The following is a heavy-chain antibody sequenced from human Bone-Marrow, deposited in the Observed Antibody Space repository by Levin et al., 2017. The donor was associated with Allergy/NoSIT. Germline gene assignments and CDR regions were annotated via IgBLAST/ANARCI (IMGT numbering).Heavy chain of an antibody. CDR1: GYIFSSLD. Sequence: ASVKFSCKASGYIFSSLDINWVRQTPAQGLEWMGWMSPNNGDTGYAQKFQGRVAMTRDTSISTAYMELSSLTSEDTAIYFCARGVAAGVDYWGQGTLVTVSS. CDR3: ARGVAAGVDY. CDR2: MSPNNGDT. J-gene: IGHJ4*02. D-gene: IGHD3-10*01. V-gene: IGHV1-8*01.